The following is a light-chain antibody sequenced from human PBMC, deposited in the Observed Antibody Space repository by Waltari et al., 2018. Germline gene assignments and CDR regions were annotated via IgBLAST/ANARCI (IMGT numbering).Light chain of an antibody. CDR1: RSDVGGYNY. J-gene: IGLJ2*01. CDR3: CAYAGGCTVV. V-gene: IGLV2-23*02. CDR2: DVY. Sequence: QSALTQPASVSGTPGQSITISCTGTRSDVGGYNYVSWYQQHPGKAPNLIIYDVYNRAAGVSNRFSGFKAGNTASPTISGLQAGDEADYHCCAYAGGCTVVFAGGTKLTVL.